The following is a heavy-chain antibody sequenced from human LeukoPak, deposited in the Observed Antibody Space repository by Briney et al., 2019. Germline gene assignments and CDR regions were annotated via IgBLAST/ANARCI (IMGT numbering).Heavy chain of an antibody. D-gene: IGHD2-2*01. CDR3: ARDWEYQLRPRYYYYMDV. CDR1: GYTFTSYY. Sequence: ASVKVSCKASGYTFTSYYMHWVRQAPGQGLEWMGIINPSGGSTSYAQKFQGRVTMTRDTSTSTVYMELSSLRSEDTAVYYCARDWEYQLRPRYYYYMDVWGKGTTVTVSS. CDR2: INPSGGST. J-gene: IGHJ6*03. V-gene: IGHV1-46*01.